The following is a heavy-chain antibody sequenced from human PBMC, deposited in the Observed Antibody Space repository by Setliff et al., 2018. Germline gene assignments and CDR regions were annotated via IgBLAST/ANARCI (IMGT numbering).Heavy chain of an antibody. V-gene: IGHV4-30-4*08. CDR2: IYYSGST. Sequence: PSETLSLTCTVSGGSVSSGGYYWTWIRQPPGKGLEWIGYIYYSGSTYYNPSLKSRVTISVDTSKNQFSLKLSSVTAADTAVYYCARGAGSVDYWGQGTLVTVSS. CDR3: ARGAGSVDY. CDR1: GGSVSSGGYY. J-gene: IGHJ4*02.